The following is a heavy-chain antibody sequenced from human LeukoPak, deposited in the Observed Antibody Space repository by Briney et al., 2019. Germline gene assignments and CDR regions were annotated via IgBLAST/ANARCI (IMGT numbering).Heavy chain of an antibody. CDR1: GFTFSSSG. CDR2: ISSSGSTI. D-gene: IGHD2-21*01. J-gene: IGHJ3*02. V-gene: IGHV3-48*04. CDR3: ASNIVVVAQTIGAFDI. Sequence: PGGSLRLSCAASGFTFSSSGMSWVRQAPGKGLEWVSYISSSGSTIYYADSVKGRFTISRDNAKNSLYLQMNSLRAEDTAVYYCASNIVVVAQTIGAFDIWGQGTMVTVSS.